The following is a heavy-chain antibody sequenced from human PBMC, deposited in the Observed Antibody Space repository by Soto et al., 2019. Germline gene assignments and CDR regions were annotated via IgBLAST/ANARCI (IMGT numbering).Heavy chain of an antibody. CDR3: ARTTAVPNTLRSRYFFDY. D-gene: IGHD4-17*01. Sequence: SETLPLTCSVSGSSVTNKTYYWSWIPKPPGKRLEWIGYVYYSGTTNYNPSLKSRVTISVDLSKNQFSLRLSSVTTADTALYYCARTTAVPNTLRSRYFFDYWGQGTLVTV. J-gene: IGHJ4*02. CDR1: GSSVTNKTYY. V-gene: IGHV4-61*01. CDR2: VYYSGTT.